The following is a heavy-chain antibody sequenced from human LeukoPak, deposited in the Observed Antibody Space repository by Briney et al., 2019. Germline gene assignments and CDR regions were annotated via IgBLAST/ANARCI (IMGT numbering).Heavy chain of an antibody. CDR3: ARVGWKGRFDP. Sequence: SETLSLTCTVSGGSISSYYWSWIRQPPGKGLEWIGYIYYSGSAYYNPSLKGRVTISVDTSKNQFSLKLSSVTAADTAVYYCARVGWKGRFDPWGQGTLVTVSS. V-gene: IGHV4-59*12. CDR2: IYYSGSA. D-gene: IGHD1-1*01. J-gene: IGHJ5*02. CDR1: GGSISSYY.